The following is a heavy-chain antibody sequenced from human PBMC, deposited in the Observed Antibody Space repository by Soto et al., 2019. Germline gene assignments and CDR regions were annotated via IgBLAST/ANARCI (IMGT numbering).Heavy chain of an antibody. D-gene: IGHD2-2*01. CDR1: SGSFIGYY. V-gene: IGHV4-34*01. CDR2: INHTGGS. Sequence: PPQTLSLTCALYSGSFIGYYWSWGRQTPGKGLEWIGDINHTGGSNYNPSLKSRVMISVDTAKTQFSLNVTSVTAADTAVYYCAREVGYYSATRRNLYFDYWGPGTLVTVSS. CDR3: AREVGYYSATRRNLYFDY. J-gene: IGHJ4*02.